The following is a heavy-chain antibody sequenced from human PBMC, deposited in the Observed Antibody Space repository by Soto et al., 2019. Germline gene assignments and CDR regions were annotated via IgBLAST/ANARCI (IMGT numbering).Heavy chain of an antibody. J-gene: IGHJ4*02. CDR2: ITYDGSEK. CDR3: ARETEAFDY. V-gene: IGHV3-30-3*01. CDR1: GFTFSSYA. Sequence: VQLVESGGGVVQPGRSLRLSCAASGFTFSSYAMHWVRQAPGKGLDWVAVITYDGSEKYYADSVKGRFTISSDKSTNTLYLQMNSLRAEDTAVYNCARETEAFDYWGQGTLVTVSS.